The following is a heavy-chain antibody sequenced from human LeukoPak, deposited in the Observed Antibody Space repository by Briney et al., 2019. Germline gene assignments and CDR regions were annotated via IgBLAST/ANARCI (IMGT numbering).Heavy chain of an antibody. CDR1: GFTFTTYW. CDR3: VRGGGSIRHSYYYYVDV. D-gene: IGHD2-15*01. CDR2: IKQDGTEK. J-gene: IGHJ6*03. Sequence: PGGSLRLSCAASGFTFTTYWLGWVRQPPGKGLEWVANIKQDGTEKYYVDSVKGRFTISRDNAGNSLYLQMNSLRDEDTALYYCVRGGGSIRHSYYYYVDVWGKGTSVTVSS. V-gene: IGHV3-7*03.